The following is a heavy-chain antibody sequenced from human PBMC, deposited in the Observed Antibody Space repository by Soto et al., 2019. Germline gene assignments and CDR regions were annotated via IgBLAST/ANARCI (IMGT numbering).Heavy chain of an antibody. Sequence: SETLSLTCTVSGGSINSYYWSWIRQPPGKGLEWIGYIYYSGSTNYNPSLKSRVTISVDTSKNQFSLKLSSVTAADTAVYYCARRRSSSFDYWGQGTLVTVSS. J-gene: IGHJ4*02. CDR1: GGSINSYY. CDR3: ARRRSSSFDY. V-gene: IGHV4-59*08. D-gene: IGHD6-6*01. CDR2: IYYSGST.